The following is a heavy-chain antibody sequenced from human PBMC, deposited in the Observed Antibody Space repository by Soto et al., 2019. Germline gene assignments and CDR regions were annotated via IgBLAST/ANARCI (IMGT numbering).Heavy chain of an antibody. D-gene: IGHD1-7*01. CDR3: ARDRITGTNWFDP. CDR2: IYYSGST. V-gene: IGHV4-61*01. J-gene: IGHJ5*02. CDR1: GGSVSSGSYY. Sequence: SETLSLTCTVSGGSVSSGSYYWSWIRQPPGKGLEWIGYIYYSGSTNYNPSLKSRVTISVDTSKNQFSLKLSSVTAVDTAVYYCARDRITGTNWFDPWGQGTLVTVSS.